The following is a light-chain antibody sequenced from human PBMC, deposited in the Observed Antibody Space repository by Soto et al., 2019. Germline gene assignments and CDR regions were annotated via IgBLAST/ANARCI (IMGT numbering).Light chain of an antibody. J-gene: IGKJ5*01. Sequence: EIVLTQSPATLSLSPGERATLSCRASQRVSSYLAWYQQKPGQAPRRLIYDASNRATGIPARFSGSGSGADFTLPISSLEPEDFAVYYCQQRSNWPPITFGQGTRLEIK. CDR3: QQRSNWPPIT. CDR1: QRVSSY. V-gene: IGKV3-11*01. CDR2: DAS.